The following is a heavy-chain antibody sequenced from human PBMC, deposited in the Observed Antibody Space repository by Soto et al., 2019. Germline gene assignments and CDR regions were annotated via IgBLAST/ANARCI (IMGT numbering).Heavy chain of an antibody. CDR1: GGSISSYY. V-gene: IGHV4-59*08. Sequence: PSETLSLTCTVSGGSISSYYWIWIRQPPGKGLEWIGYIYYSGSTNYNPSLKSRVTISVDTSKNQFSLKLSSVTAADTAVYYCARHGNGDYDYWGQGTLVTVSS. D-gene: IGHD4-17*01. CDR3: ARHGNGDYDY. J-gene: IGHJ4*02. CDR2: IYYSGST.